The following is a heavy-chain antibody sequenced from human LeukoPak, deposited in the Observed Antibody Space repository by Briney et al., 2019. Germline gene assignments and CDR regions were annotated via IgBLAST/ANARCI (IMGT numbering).Heavy chain of an antibody. Sequence: SQTLSLTCTVSGGSITSGGYYWSWIRQPPGKGLEWIGYIYQSGDTYSNPSLKSRATVSMDRSRNQFSLNLSSVTAADTAVYYCARDGITGTNTGIDYWGQGTLVTVSS. CDR2: IYQSGDT. D-gene: IGHD1/OR15-1a*01. CDR3: ARDGITGTNTGIDY. V-gene: IGHV4-30-2*01. CDR1: GGSITSGGYY. J-gene: IGHJ4*02.